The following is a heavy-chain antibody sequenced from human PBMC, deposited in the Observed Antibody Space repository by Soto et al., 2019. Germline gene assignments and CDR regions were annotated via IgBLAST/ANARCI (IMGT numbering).Heavy chain of an antibody. V-gene: IGHV4-30-2*01. D-gene: IGHD3-10*01. CDR2: INHLETT. CDR3: ARGGGFDSFDY. J-gene: IGHJ4*02. Sequence: SETLSLTCTVAGASITYGAYSWSWIRQTPGKGLEWIGYINHLETTFYNPSFESRLTLSIDRTKNQFSLNLKSMSAADRAVYFCARGGGFDSFDYWGQGILVTVSS. CDR1: GASITYGAYS.